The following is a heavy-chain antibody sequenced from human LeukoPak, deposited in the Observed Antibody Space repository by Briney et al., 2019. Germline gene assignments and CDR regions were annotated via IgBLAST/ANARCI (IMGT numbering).Heavy chain of an antibody. J-gene: IGHJ3*02. D-gene: IGHD2-2*01. CDR3: AMGLHVVPAAPPGRNAFDI. V-gene: IGHV3-48*01. Sequence: GGSLRLSCAASGFTFSSYSMNWVRQAPGKGLEWVSYISSSSSSTIYYADSVKGRFTISRDNAKNSLYLQMNSLRAEDTAVYYCAMGLHVVPAAPPGRNAFDIWGQGKMVTVSS. CDR1: GFTFSSYS. CDR2: ISSSSSSTI.